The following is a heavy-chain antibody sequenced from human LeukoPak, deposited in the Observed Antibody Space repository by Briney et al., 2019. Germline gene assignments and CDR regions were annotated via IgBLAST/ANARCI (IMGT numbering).Heavy chain of an antibody. D-gene: IGHD1-26*01. V-gene: IGHV3-21*01. CDR3: ARVRVGATYGGAFDI. CDR1: GVTVSSNY. Sequence: PGGSLRLSCAASGVTVSSNYMSWVRQAPGKGLEWVSSISTYSDYIFYADSVKGRFTISRDNAKNSLYLQMNSLRAEDTAVYYCARVRVGATYGGAFDIWGQGTMVTVSS. CDR2: ISTYSDYI. J-gene: IGHJ3*02.